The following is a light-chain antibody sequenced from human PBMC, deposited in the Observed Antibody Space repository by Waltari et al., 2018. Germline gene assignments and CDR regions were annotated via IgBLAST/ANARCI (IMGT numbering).Light chain of an antibody. CDR1: NIGRYS. Sequence: SYVLTQPPSVSVAPGETARIPCGGDNIGRYSVHWSSQKPRQAPVLVIFYDSDRPAGIPARFSGSNSGNTATLTITSVEAGDEARYYCQVWHPDIDPGVFGTGTEVTVL. CDR3: QVWHPDIDPGV. J-gene: IGLJ1*01. V-gene: IGLV3-21*04. CDR2: YDS.